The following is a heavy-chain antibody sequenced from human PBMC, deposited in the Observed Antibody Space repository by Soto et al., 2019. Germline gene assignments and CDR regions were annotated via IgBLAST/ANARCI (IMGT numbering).Heavy chain of an antibody. J-gene: IGHJ4*02. CDR1: GGSSTAGNCH. V-gene: IGHV4-31*03. CDR2: IHYSGST. D-gene: IGHD3-16*01. CDR3: AREPRLITAFDS. Sequence: TSETLSLTCTVAGGSSTAGNCHWSWLSQHPGKGLEWIGYIHYSGSTYYTPSLKSRATISTDTSTNQFSLSLNSVTAADTAVYYCAREPRLITAFDSWGQGTLVTVSS.